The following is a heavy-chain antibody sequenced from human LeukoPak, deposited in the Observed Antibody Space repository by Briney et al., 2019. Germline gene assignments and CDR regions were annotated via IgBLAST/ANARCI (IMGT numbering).Heavy chain of an antibody. V-gene: IGHV1-18*01. CDR2: ISAYNGNT. Sequence: ASVKVSCKASGYTFTSYGISWVRQAPGQGLEWMGWISAYNGNTNYAQKLQGRVTMTTDTSTSTAYMELSSLRSEDTAVYYCARAAVADALTEYFQHWGQGTLVTVSS. D-gene: IGHD6-19*01. CDR1: GYTFTSYG. CDR3: ARAAVADALTEYFQH. J-gene: IGHJ1*01.